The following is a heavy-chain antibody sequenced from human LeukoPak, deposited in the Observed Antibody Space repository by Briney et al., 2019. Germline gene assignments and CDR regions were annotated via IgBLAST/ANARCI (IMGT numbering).Heavy chain of an antibody. CDR1: GFTFSSYW. V-gene: IGHV3-21*01. Sequence: GGSLRLSCAASGFTFSSYWMSWVRQAPGKGLEWVSSISSSSSYIYYADSVKGRFTISRDNAKNSLYLQMNSLRAEDTAVYYCARDLVSSWYRGYYFDYWGQGTLVTVSS. D-gene: IGHD6-13*01. CDR3: ARDLVSSWYRGYYFDY. J-gene: IGHJ4*02. CDR2: ISSSSSYI.